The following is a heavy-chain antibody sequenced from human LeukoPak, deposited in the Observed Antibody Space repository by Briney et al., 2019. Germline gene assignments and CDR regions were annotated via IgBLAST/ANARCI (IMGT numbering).Heavy chain of an antibody. CDR3: ARVSVVYGMDV. J-gene: IGHJ6*02. V-gene: IGHV4-59*01. CDR1: GGSINSDY. CDR2: MFYTGST. Sequence: KPSETLSLTCSVSGGSINSDYWSWIRQCPGKGLEWIGYMFYTGSTNYNPSLKSRVTMSLATPKTQFSLKLSSVTPADTAVYYCARVSVVYGMDVWGQGTTVTVSS.